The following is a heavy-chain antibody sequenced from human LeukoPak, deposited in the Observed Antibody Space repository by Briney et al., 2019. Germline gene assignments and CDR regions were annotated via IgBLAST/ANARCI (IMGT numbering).Heavy chain of an antibody. V-gene: IGHV4-38-2*01. CDR3: ARPAYADHSSSWWAY. CDR2: IFHSGST. D-gene: IGHD6-6*01. CDR1: GYSISSDYY. Sequence: PSETLSLTCAVSGYSISSDYYWAWIRQPPGKGLEWIGSIFHSGSTYYNPSLKSRVTISVDTSKNQFSLKLSSVTAADSAVYYCARPAYADHSSSWWAYWGQGTLVTVSS. J-gene: IGHJ4*02.